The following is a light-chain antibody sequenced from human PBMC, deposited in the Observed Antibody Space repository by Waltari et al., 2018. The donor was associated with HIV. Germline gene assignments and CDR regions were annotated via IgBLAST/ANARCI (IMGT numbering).Light chain of an antibody. CDR2: LGS. Sequence: DIVMTQSPLSLPVTLGEPASISCRSSQSLLQSNGYNYLDWYLQKPGQSPQLLIYLGSDRASGVPDRFSGSGTGTDFTLKISRVEAEDGGMYYCMEPLQATFGQGTRLEIK. V-gene: IGKV2-28*01. CDR3: MEPLQAT. J-gene: IGKJ5*01. CDR1: QSLLQSNGYNY.